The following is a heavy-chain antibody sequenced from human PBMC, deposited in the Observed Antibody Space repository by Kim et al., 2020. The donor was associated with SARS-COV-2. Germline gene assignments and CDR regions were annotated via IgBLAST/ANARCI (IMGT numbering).Heavy chain of an antibody. J-gene: IGHJ3*02. Sequence: YAVSVKSRITINPDTSKNQFSLQLNSVTPEDTAVYYCARDSPSSQPRNAFDIWGQGTMVTVSS. CDR3: ARDSPSSQPRNAFDI. V-gene: IGHV6-1*01. D-gene: IGHD2-2*01.